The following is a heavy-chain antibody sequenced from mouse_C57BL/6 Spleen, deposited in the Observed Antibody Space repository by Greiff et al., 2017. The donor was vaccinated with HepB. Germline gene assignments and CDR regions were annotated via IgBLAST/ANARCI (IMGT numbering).Heavy chain of an antibody. CDR3: TRKNYDYDGGGSYAMDY. V-gene: IGHV1-15*01. D-gene: IGHD2-4*01. Sequence: QVQLQQSGAELVRPGASVTLSCKASGYTFTDYEMHWVKQTPVHGLEWIGAIDPETGGTAYNQKFKGKAILTADKSSSTAYIELRSLTSEDSAVYYCTRKNYDYDGGGSYAMDYWGQGTSVTVSS. CDR1: GYTFTDYE. J-gene: IGHJ4*01. CDR2: IDPETGGT.